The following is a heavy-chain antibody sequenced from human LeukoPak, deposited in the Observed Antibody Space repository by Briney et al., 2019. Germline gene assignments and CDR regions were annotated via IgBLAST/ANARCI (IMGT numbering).Heavy chain of an antibody. CDR2: IYYSGST. CDR3: ARERLSGYSYGYGDY. CDR1: GGSISSGGYY. V-gene: IGHV4-30-4*08. D-gene: IGHD5-18*01. J-gene: IGHJ4*02. Sequence: PSQTLSLTCTVSGGSISSGGYYWSWIRQHPGKGLEWIGYIYYSGSTYYNPSLKSRVTISVDTSKNQFSLKLSSVTAADTAVYYCARERLSGYSYGYGDYWGQGTLVTVSS.